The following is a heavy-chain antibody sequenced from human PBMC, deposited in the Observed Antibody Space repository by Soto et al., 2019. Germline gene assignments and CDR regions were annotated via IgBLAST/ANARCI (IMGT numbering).Heavy chain of an antibody. D-gene: IGHD5-18*01. CDR3: ARLGGGYSYGYNYYCYGMDV. J-gene: IGHJ6*02. CDR1: GYSFTSYW. Sequence: GEALKISCKGSGYSFTSYWISWVRQMPGKGLEWMGRIDPSDSYTNYSPSFQGHVTISADKSISTAYLQWSSLKASDTAMYYCARLGGGYSYGYNYYCYGMDVWGQGNTVTVYS. V-gene: IGHV5-10-1*01. CDR2: IDPSDSYT.